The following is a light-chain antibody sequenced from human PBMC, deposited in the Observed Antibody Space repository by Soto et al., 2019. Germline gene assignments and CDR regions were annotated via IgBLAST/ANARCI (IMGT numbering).Light chain of an antibody. CDR3: QSYDTSLSGYV. V-gene: IGLV1-40*01. Sequence: QSVLTQRPSVSGAPGQRVTISCSGSSSNIGAGYDVHWYQQLPGTAPKLLIYDNTNRPSGVPDRFSGSKSGTSASLAITGLQVDDEADYYCQSYDTSLSGYVFGTGTKV. CDR1: SSNIGAGYD. J-gene: IGLJ1*01. CDR2: DNT.